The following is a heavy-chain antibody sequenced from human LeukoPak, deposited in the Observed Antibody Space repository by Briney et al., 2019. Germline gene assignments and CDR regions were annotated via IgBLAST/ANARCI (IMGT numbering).Heavy chain of an antibody. CDR2: INHSGST. D-gene: IGHD3-22*01. CDR3: AREGGFLGYYDSSGYSHFDY. CDR1: GGSFSGYY. J-gene: IGHJ4*02. Sequence: SETLSLTCAVYGGSFSGYYWSWIRQPPGKGLEWIGEINHSGSTNYNPSLKSRVTISVDKSKNQFSLKLSSVTAADTAVYYCAREGGFLGYYDSSGYSHFDYWGQGTQVTVSS. V-gene: IGHV4-34*01.